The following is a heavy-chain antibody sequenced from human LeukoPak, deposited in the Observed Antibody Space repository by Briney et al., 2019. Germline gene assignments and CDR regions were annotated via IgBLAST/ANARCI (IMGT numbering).Heavy chain of an antibody. CDR1: GFTFNAFW. CDR2: IRQDGVEK. CDR3: ARDGWNDDY. D-gene: IGHD1-1*01. Sequence: GGSLRLSCEGSGFTFNAFWMTWVRLAPGKGLEWVANIRQDGVEKQYVDSVRGRFTISRDNAKNSLYLQMNSLRAEDTAVYYCARDGWNDDYWGQGTLVTVSS. V-gene: IGHV3-7*01. J-gene: IGHJ4*02.